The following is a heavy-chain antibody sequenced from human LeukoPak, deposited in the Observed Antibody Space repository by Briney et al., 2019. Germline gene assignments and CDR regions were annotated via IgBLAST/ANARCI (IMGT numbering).Heavy chain of an antibody. CDR2: IYHSGST. Sequence: SETLSLTCTVFGYSISSGYYWGWIRQPPGKGLEWIGSIYHSGSTYYNPSLKSRVTISVDTSKNQFSLKLSSVTAADTAVYYCARRAGAYSHPYDYWGQGTLVTVSS. D-gene: IGHD4/OR15-4a*01. CDR1: GYSISSGYY. J-gene: IGHJ4*02. V-gene: IGHV4-38-2*02. CDR3: ARRAGAYSHPYDY.